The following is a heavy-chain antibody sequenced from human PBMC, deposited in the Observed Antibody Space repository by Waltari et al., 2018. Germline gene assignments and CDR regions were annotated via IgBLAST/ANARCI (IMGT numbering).Heavy chain of an antibody. Sequence: QLQLQESGPGLVKPSETLSLTCTVSGCSISSSSYYWGWIRQPPGKGLGWIGSIYYRGRTYENPDLKSRATICVYTTNKQCSRKRSSVTDADMAWYYGARRGYSSSWYVSYYYYGMDGWGKGTTVTVSS. J-gene: IGHJ6*04. V-gene: IGHV4-39*01. CDR2: IYYRGRT. D-gene: IGHD6-13*01. CDR1: GCSISSSSYY. CDR3: ARRGYSSSWYVSYYYYGMDG.